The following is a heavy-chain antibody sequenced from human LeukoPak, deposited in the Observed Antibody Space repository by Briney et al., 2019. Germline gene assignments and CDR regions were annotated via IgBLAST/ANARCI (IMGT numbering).Heavy chain of an antibody. CDR1: GFTFGDYA. CDR2: IRSKAYGGTT. J-gene: IGHJ4*02. Sequence: QAGRSLRLSCTASGFTFGDYAMSWFRQAPGKGLEWVGFIRSKAYGGTTEYAASVKGRFTISRDDSKSIAYLQMNSLKTEDTAVYYCTRVSTAMVLDYWGQGTLVTVSS. CDR3: TRVSTAMVLDY. V-gene: IGHV3-49*03. D-gene: IGHD5-18*01.